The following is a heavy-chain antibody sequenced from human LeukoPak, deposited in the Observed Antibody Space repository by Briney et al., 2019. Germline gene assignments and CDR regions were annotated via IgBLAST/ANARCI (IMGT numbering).Heavy chain of an antibody. CDR3: AGQGPYCSSTTCYSVVDY. CDR1: GGSFSGYY. Sequence: SETLSLTCAVYGGSFSGYYWSWIRQPPGKGLEWIGEINHSGSTNYNPSLKSRVTISVDTSKNQFSLKLSSVTAADTAVYYCAGQGPYCSSTTCYSVVDYWGQGTLVTVSS. J-gene: IGHJ4*02. V-gene: IGHV4-34*01. CDR2: INHSGST. D-gene: IGHD2-2*01.